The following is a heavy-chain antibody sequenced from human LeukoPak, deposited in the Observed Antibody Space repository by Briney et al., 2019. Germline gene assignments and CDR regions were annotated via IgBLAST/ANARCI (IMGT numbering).Heavy chain of an antibody. CDR2: ISYDGSNK. D-gene: IGHD1-26*01. CDR3: ARDPIVGPPIGPFDH. CDR1: GFTFSSCA. Sequence: GGSLRLSCAASGFTFSSCAMHWVRQAPGKGLEWVAVISYDGSNKYYADSVKGRFTISRDNSKNTLYLQMNSLRAEDTAVYYCARDPIVGPPIGPFDHWGQGTLVTVSS. J-gene: IGHJ4*02. V-gene: IGHV3-30-3*01.